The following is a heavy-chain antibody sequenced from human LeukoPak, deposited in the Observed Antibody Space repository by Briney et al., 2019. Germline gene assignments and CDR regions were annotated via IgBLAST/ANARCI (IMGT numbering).Heavy chain of an antibody. CDR1: GFTFSSYE. V-gene: IGHV3-48*03. CDR3: ARDYNWGFDY. J-gene: IGHJ4*02. D-gene: IGHD1-1*01. Sequence: GGSLRLSCAASGFTFSSYEMNWVRQAPGKGLEWVSYISSSGSTIYYADSLKGRFTISRDNAKNSLYLQMNSLRDEDTAVYYCARDYNWGFDYWGQGTLVTVSS. CDR2: ISSSGSTI.